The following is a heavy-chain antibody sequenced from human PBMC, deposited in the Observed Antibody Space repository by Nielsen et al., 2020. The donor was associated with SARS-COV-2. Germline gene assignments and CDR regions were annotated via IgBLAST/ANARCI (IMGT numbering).Heavy chain of an antibody. CDR1: GFTFDDYA. D-gene: IGHD6-13*01. V-gene: IGHV3-9*01. Sequence: GGSLRLSCAASGFTFDDYAMHWVRQAPGKGLEWVSGISWNSGSIGYADSVKGRFTISRDNAKNSLYLQMNSLRAEDTALYYCAKDSLAAAGTLDYWGQGTLVTVSS. CDR2: ISWNSGSI. CDR3: AKDSLAAAGTLDY. J-gene: IGHJ4*02.